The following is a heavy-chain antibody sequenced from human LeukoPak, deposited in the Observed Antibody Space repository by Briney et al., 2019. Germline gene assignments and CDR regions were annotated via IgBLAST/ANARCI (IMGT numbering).Heavy chain of an antibody. V-gene: IGHV3-21*01. J-gene: IGHJ6*03. CDR1: GFTFSSYS. D-gene: IGHD3-9*01. CDR2: ISSSSSYI. CDR3: ARVAPGHILTGYYPYYYYYYMDV. Sequence: GGSLRLSCAASGFTFSSYSMNWVRQAPGKGLEWVSSISSSSSYIYYADSVKGRFTISRDNAKNSLYLQMNSLRAEDTAVYYCARVAPGHILTGYYPYYYYYYMDVWGKGTTVTVSS.